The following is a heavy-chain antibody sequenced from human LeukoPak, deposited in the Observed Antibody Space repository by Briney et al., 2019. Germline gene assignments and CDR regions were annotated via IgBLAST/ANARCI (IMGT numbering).Heavy chain of an antibody. D-gene: IGHD1-7*01. J-gene: IGHJ4*02. CDR1: GYTFTSYG. CDR3: ARVGGITGTTLGEEFGY. V-gene: IGHV1-18*01. Sequence: GASVKVSCKASGYTFTSYGISWVRQAPGQGLEWMGWISAYNGNTNYAQKLQGRVTMTTDTSTSTAYKELRSLRSDDTAVYYCARVGGITGTTLGEEFGYWGQGTLVTVSS. CDR2: ISAYNGNT.